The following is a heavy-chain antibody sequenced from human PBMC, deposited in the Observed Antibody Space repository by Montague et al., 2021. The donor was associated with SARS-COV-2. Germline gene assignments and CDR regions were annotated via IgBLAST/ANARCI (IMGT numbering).Heavy chain of an antibody. Sequence: SETLSLTCAVYGGSFSGYYWSWIRQPPGKGLEWVGEINHSGSTNYNPSLKSRVTISVDTSWNQFSLRLTSVTAADTAIYYCARKGSGRSDLAYWGQGTLVTVSS. V-gene: IGHV4-34*01. CDR3: ARKGSGRSDLAY. J-gene: IGHJ4*02. D-gene: IGHD1-26*01. CDR1: GGSFSGYY. CDR2: INHSGST.